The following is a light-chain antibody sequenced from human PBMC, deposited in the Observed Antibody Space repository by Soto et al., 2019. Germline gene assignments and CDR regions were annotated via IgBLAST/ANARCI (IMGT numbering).Light chain of an antibody. J-gene: IGKJ2*01. CDR1: QSVSSSY. Sequence: EIVLTQSPGTLSLSPGERATLSCRASQSVSSSYLAWYQQKPGQAPRLLIYGASSRATGIPDRFSGSGSGTEYTLIISSLEPEDFAVYYCQQYGSSPLYTCGQGTKLEIK. V-gene: IGKV3-20*01. CDR3: QQYGSSPLYT. CDR2: GAS.